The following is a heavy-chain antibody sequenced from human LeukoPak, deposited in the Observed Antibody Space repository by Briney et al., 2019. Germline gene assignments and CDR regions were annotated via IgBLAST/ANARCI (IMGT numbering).Heavy chain of an antibody. J-gene: IGHJ5*02. CDR1: GYTFTSYY. CDR3: ARSTSVTTGTDWFDP. V-gene: IGHV1-46*03. D-gene: IGHD4-17*01. Sequence: GASVKASCKASGYTFTSYYMHWVRQAPGQGLEWMGIINPSGGSTSYAQKFQGRVTMTRDTSTSTVYMELSSLRSEDTAVYYCARSTSVTTGTDWFDPWGQGTLVTVSS. CDR2: INPSGGST.